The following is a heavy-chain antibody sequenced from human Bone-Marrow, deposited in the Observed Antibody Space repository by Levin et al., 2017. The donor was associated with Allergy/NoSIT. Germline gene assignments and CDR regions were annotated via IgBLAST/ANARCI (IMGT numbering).Heavy chain of an antibody. CDR1: GFTFSSYA. V-gene: IGHV3-23*01. Sequence: GGSLRLSCAASGFTFSSYAMSWVRQAPGKGLEWVSAISGSGGSTYYADSVKGRFTISRDNSKNTLYLQMNSLRAEDTAVYYCAKDSRGYSGYDTTIFDYWGQGTLVTVSS. CDR2: ISGSGGST. D-gene: IGHD5-12*01. J-gene: IGHJ4*02. CDR3: AKDSRGYSGYDTTIFDY.